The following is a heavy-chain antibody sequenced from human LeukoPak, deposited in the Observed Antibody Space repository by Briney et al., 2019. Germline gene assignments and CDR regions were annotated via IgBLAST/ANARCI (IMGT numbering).Heavy chain of an antibody. J-gene: IGHJ3*02. CDR2: IYSGGST. V-gene: IGHV3-66*01. CDR1: GFTVSSNY. CDR3: ARAPFTYDSSGDSFDI. Sequence: GGSLRLSCAASGFTVSSNYMSWVRQAPGKGLEWVSVIYSGGSTYYADSVKGRFAVSRDNSKNTLYLQMNSLRAEDTAVYYCARAPFTYDSSGDSFDIWGQGTMVTVSS. D-gene: IGHD3-22*01.